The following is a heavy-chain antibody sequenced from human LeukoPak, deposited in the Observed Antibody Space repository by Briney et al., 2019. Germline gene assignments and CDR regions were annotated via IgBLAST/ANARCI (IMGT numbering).Heavy chain of an antibody. V-gene: IGHV4-30-2*01. D-gene: IGHD3-16*02. CDR1: GGSISSGGSS. CDR3: ARVRLGELSFFDY. CDR2: IYHSGST. J-gene: IGHJ4*02. Sequence: SETLSLTCAVSGGSISSGGSSWSWIRQPPGKGLEWIGYIYHSGSTYYNPSLKSRVTISVDRSKNQFSLKLSSVTAADTAVYYCARVRLGELSFFDYWGQGTLVTVSS.